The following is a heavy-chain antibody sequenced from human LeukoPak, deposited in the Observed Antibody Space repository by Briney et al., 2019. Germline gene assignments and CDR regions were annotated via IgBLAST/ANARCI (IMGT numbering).Heavy chain of an antibody. CDR3: AGEGGFYRPLDY. J-gene: IGHJ4*02. CDR2: VHLDGRT. V-gene: IGHV4-4*02. CDR1: GGSVSSTNW. D-gene: IGHD6-25*01. Sequence: SETLSLTCGVSGGSVSSTNWWTWIRQPPGKGLEWIGEVHLDGRTNFNPSLKSRLTMSVDLSENHVSLKLTSVTAADTAVYYCAGEGGFYRPLDYSGQGTLVTVSS.